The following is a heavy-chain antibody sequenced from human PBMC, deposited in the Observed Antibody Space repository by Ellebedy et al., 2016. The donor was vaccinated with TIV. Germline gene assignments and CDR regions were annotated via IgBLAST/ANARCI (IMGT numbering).Heavy chain of an antibody. Sequence: GGSLRLSCVASGFTLSGHYMHWVRQVPGKGLVWVARINTDGSSTSYADSVEGRFTISRDNAKKTLYLEMSGLRSDDTAVYYCARESVRYFDWDYWGQGTLVKVSS. D-gene: IGHD3-9*01. J-gene: IGHJ4*02. CDR3: ARESVRYFDWDY. V-gene: IGHV3-74*01. CDR1: GFTLSGHY. CDR2: INTDGSST.